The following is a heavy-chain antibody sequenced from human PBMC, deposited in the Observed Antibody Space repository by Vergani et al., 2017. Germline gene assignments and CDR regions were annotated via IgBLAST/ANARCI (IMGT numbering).Heavy chain of an antibody. CDR3: ARALGYCSSTSCYTLDY. D-gene: IGHD2-2*02. V-gene: IGHV3-33*01. CDR1: GFTFSSYG. J-gene: IGHJ4*02. Sequence: QVQLVESGGGVVQPGRSLRLSCAASGFTFSSYGMHWVRQAPSKGLEWVAVIWYDGSNKYYADSVKGRFTISRDNSKNTLYLQMNSLRAEDTAVYYCARALGYCSSTSCYTLDYWGQGTLVTVSS. CDR2: IWYDGSNK.